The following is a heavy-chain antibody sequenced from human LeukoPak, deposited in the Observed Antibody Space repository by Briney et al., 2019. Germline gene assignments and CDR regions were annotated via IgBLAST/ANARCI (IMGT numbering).Heavy chain of an antibody. CDR3: AKGVEKGY. Sequence: GGSLRLSCAASGFTFSSYGMHWVRQAPGKGLEWVAVISYDGSNKYYADSVKGRFTISRDNSKNTLYLQMNSLRAGDTAVYYCAKGVEKGYWGQGTLVTVSS. D-gene: IGHD1-1*01. CDR1: GFTFSSYG. J-gene: IGHJ4*02. CDR2: ISYDGSNK. V-gene: IGHV3-30*18.